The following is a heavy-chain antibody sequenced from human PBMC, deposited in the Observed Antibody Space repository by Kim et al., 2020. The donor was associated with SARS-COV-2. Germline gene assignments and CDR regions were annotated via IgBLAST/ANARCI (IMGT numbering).Heavy chain of an antibody. V-gene: IGHV3-11*01. CDR3: ARENSPITIFGVVTRIGMDV. CDR2: ISSSGSTI. D-gene: IGHD3-3*01. J-gene: IGHJ6*02. Sequence: GGSLRLSCAASGFTFSDYYMSWIRQAPGKGLEWVSYISSSGSTIYYADSVKGRFTISRDNAKNSLYLQMNSLRAEDTAVYYCARENSPITIFGVVTRIGMDVWGQGTTVTVSS. CDR1: GFTFSDYY.